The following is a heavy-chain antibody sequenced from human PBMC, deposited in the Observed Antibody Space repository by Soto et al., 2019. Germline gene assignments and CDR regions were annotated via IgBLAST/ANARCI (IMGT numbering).Heavy chain of an antibody. V-gene: IGHV4-34*01. CDR2: INHSGST. D-gene: IGHD3-22*01. CDR1: GGSFSGYD. J-gene: IGHJ1*01. Sequence: SETLSLTCAVYGGSFSGYDWSWIRQPPGKGLEWIGEINHSGSTNYNPSLKSRVTISVDTSKNQFSLKLSSVTAADTAMYYCARGGAMIVVVDEYFQHWGQGTLVTVSS. CDR3: ARGGAMIVVVDEYFQH.